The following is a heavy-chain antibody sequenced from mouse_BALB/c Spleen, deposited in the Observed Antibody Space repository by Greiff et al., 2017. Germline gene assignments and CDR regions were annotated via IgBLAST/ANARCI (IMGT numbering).Heavy chain of an antibody. CDR2: ISYSGST. V-gene: IGHV3-8*02. CDR3: ATLYYGNYEGYWYFDV. D-gene: IGHD2-1*01. J-gene: IGHJ1*01. Sequence: EVQRVESGPSLVKPSQTLSLTCSVTGDSITSGYWNWIRKFPGNKLEYMGYISYSGSTYYNPSLKSRISITRDTSKNQYYLQLNSVTTEDTATYYCATLYYGNYEGYWYFDVWGAGTTVTVSS. CDR1: GDSITSGY.